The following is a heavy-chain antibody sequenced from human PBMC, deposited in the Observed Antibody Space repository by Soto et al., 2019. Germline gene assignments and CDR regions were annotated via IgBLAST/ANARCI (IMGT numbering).Heavy chain of an antibody. J-gene: IGHJ4*02. Sequence: EVQLLESGGGLVQPGGSLRLSCAASGFTFSSYAMSWVRQAPGKGLEWVSAISGSGGSTYYADSVKGRFTISRDNSKNTLHLQMNSLRAADTAVYYCAKGGVRLRRYYFDYWGQGTLVTVSS. CDR2: ISGSGGST. D-gene: IGHD3-16*01. V-gene: IGHV3-23*01. CDR1: GFTFSSYA. CDR3: AKGGVRLRRYYFDY.